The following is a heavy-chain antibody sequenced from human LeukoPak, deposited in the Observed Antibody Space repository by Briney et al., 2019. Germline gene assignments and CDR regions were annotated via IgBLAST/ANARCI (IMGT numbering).Heavy chain of an antibody. CDR2: IYYSGST. Sequence: PSETLSLTCTVSGGSISSSSYYWGWIRQPPGKGLEWIGSIYYSGSTYYNPSLKSRVTISVDTSKNQFSLKLSSVTAADTAVYYCARFEPGYSYAIGHWGQGTLVTVSS. CDR3: ARFEPGYSYAIGH. V-gene: IGHV4-39*07. D-gene: IGHD5-18*01. J-gene: IGHJ4*02. CDR1: GGSISSSSYY.